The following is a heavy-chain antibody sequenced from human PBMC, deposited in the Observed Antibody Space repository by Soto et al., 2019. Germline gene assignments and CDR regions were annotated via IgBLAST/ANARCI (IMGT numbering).Heavy chain of an antibody. Sequence: SETLSLTCPVSGDSVTNFYSNWIRQAPGKGLEWIGYIHKSGSTNYSPSLKSRVTISVDTSKSQFSLRLSSVTAADTAVYYCELGYSNAHGGFDYWGQGALVTVSS. V-gene: IGHV4-59*08. J-gene: IGHJ4*02. CDR3: ELGYSNAHGGFDY. D-gene: IGHD5-18*01. CDR1: GDSVTNFY. CDR2: IHKSGST.